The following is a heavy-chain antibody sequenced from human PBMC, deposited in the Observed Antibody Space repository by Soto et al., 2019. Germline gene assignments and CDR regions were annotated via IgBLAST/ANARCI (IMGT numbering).Heavy chain of an antibody. D-gene: IGHD3-9*01. CDR1: GSSASSNSAA. Sequence: SETLPLTCAISGSSASSNSAAWNWIRQSPSRGLEWLGRTYYRSKWYNDYAVSVKSRITINPDTSKNQFSLQLNSVTPEDTAVYYCARGYRATSYFAGNCFHPCGQGTLVTVS. V-gene: IGHV6-1*01. J-gene: IGHJ5*02. CDR2: TYYRSKWYN. CDR3: ARGYRATSYFAGNCFHP.